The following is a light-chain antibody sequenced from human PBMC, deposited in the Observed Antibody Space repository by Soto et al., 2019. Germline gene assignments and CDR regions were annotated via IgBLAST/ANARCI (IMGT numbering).Light chain of an antibody. V-gene: IGLV2-11*01. CDR2: DVS. Sequence: QSALTQPRSVSGSAGQSVTISCTGTSSDVGGYNYVSWYQQHPGKAPKLMIYDVSKRPSGVPDRFSGSKSGNTASLTISGLQAEDEADYYCCSYAGSYTLLGTGTKVTVL. CDR3: CSYAGSYTL. CDR1: SSDVGGYNY. J-gene: IGLJ1*01.